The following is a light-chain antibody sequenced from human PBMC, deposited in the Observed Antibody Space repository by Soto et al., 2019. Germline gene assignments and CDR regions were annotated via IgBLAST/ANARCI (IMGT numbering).Light chain of an antibody. CDR1: QSLRHSNGFNY. CDR3: MQSIQTPWT. Sequence: DIVMTQAPLSLTVTPGEPASISCRSSQSLRHSNGFNYLDWYLQKPGQSPQLLIYLGSNRASGVPDRFSGSGSGKDFTLRISRVEADAAGTYYCMQSIQTPWTFGQGNKLEI. J-gene: IGKJ1*01. V-gene: IGKV2-28*01. CDR2: LGS.